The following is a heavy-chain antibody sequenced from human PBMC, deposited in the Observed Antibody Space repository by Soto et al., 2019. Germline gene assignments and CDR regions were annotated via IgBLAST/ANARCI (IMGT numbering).Heavy chain of an antibody. J-gene: IGHJ4*02. V-gene: IGHV3-23*01. Sequence: EVQLLESGGGVVQPGGSLRLSCVASGFNFKKFAMAWVRQAAGEGLEWVSGISCCGGSASYADSVKGRFSIARDASKNTASLQLNSLRVEDTAQYYCAKADGQQWLIPHLDNWGQGTLVTVS. D-gene: IGHD6-19*01. CDR2: ISCCGGSA. CDR3: AKADGQQWLIPHLDN. CDR1: GFNFKKFA.